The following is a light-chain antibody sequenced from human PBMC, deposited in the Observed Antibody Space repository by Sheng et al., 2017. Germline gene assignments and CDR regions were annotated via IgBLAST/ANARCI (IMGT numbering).Light chain of an antibody. CDR3: SSYAGSPWV. Sequence: QSALTQPASVSGSPGQSITISCTGTSSDIGAFNYVSWYQQHPGKAPKLMIYEVSKRPSGVPDRFSGSKSGNTASLTVSGLQAEDEADYYCSSYAGSPWVFGTGTKVTVL. J-gene: IGLJ1*01. CDR1: SSDIGAFNY. V-gene: IGLV2-8*01. CDR2: EVS.